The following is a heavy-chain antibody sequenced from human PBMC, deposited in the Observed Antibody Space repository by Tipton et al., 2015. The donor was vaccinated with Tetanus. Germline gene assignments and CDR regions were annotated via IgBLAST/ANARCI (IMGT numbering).Heavy chain of an antibody. CDR3: ARGGSFPMYFDL. J-gene: IGHJ2*01. D-gene: IGHD5-12*01. CDR2: VHYTGKD. Sequence: TLSLTCNVSGGSITSYYWSWIRQRPGRGLEWVGYVHYTGKDNYSPSLRSRVTLSVDTSKNQFSLQMKSVTAADTAVYYCARGGSFPMYFDLWGRGTLVAVSS. V-gene: IGHV4-59*13. CDR1: GGSITSYY.